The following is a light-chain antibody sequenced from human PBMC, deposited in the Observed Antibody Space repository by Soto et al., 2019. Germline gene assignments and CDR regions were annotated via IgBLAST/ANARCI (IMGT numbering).Light chain of an antibody. CDR3: QQYGSSPPT. CDR2: GAS. V-gene: IGKV3-20*01. CDR1: QSVSSNY. Sequence: EIVLTQSPGTLSLSPGERATLSCRASQSVSSNYLAWYQQKPGQAPRLVIYGASSRATGIPARFSGSGSGTDFTLTISRLEPEDFAVYYCQQYGSSPPTFGQGTKLEIK. J-gene: IGKJ2*01.